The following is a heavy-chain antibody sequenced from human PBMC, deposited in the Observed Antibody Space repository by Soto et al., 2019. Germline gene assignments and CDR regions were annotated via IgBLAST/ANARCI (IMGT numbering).Heavy chain of an antibody. CDR3: ASVAYDFWSGYYSVDP. V-gene: IGHV1-8*01. CDR2: MNPNSGNT. J-gene: IGHJ5*02. D-gene: IGHD3-3*01. Sequence: QVQLVQSGAEVKKPGASVKVSCKASGNTFTSYDINWVRQATGQGLEWMGWMNPNSGNTGYAQKFRGRVTMTRNTSISTAYMELGSLRSEDTAVYYCASVAYDFWSGYYSVDPWGQGTLVTVSA. CDR1: GNTFTSYD.